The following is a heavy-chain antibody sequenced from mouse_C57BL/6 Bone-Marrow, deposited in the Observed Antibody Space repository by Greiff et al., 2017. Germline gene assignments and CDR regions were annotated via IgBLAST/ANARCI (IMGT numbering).Heavy chain of an antibody. Sequence: QVQLKQSGAELARPGASVKLSCKASGYTFTSYGISWVKQRTGQGLEWIGEIYPRSGNTYYTEKFKGKATLTADKSSSTAYLELRSLTSEDSAVYFWGREPAQARAWLADWGQGTLVTVSA. D-gene: IGHD3-2*02. CDR2: IYPRSGNT. CDR3: GREPAQARAWLAD. CDR1: GYTFTSYG. J-gene: IGHJ3*01. V-gene: IGHV1-81*01.